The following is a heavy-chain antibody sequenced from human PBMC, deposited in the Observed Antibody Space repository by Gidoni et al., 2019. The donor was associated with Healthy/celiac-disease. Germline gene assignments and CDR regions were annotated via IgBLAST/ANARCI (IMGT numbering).Heavy chain of an antibody. Sequence: QVQLVESGGGVVQPGRSLRLSCAASGFTFSSYAMHWFRQAPGKGLEWVAVISYDGSNKYYADSVKGRFTISRDNSKNTLYLQMNSLRAEDTAVYYCARETAVYGDYGWFDPWGQGTLVTVSS. CDR2: ISYDGSNK. J-gene: IGHJ5*02. CDR3: ARETAVYGDYGWFDP. V-gene: IGHV3-30-3*01. CDR1: GFTFSSYA. D-gene: IGHD4-17*01.